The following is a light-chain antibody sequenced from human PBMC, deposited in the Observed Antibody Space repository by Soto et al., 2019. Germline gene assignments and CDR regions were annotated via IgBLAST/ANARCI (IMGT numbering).Light chain of an antibody. J-gene: IGKJ1*01. CDR1: QSVSSD. Sequence: EIVMTQSPATVSVSPGERATLSCRASQSVSSDLAWYRQKPGQAPRLLIYGASTRATGIPATFSGSGSGTEFTLTISSLQSEDFAVYYCQQYDNWPWTFGQGTKVEIK. CDR3: QQYDNWPWT. V-gene: IGKV3D-15*01. CDR2: GAS.